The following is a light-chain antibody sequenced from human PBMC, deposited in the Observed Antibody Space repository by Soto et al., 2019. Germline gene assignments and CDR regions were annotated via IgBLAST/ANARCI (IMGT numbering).Light chain of an antibody. V-gene: IGKV3-20*01. J-gene: IGKJ1*01. Sequence: VLTPSPGTLSLSPWERATLSCRASQSVSNNYLAWYQQKPGQAPRLLIYGASSRATGIPDRFSGSGSGTDFTLTISRLEPEDFAVYYCQQYGSSPTTFGQGTKVDIK. CDR1: QSVSNNY. CDR2: GAS. CDR3: QQYGSSPTT.